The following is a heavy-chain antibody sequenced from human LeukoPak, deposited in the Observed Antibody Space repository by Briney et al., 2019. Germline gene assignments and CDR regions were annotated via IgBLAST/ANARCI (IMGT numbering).Heavy chain of an antibody. CDR1: GYSFTKYG. J-gene: IGHJ4*02. CDR3: ARDPRSDFLAGSHRYYFDY. Sequence: ASVKVSCKASGYSFTKYGISWVRQAPGQGLEWMGWISAYNGNTNYAQNLQGRVTMTTDTSTSTAYLELRSLRSDDTAVYHCARDPRSDFLAGSHRYYFDYWGQGTLVTVSS. CDR2: ISAYNGNT. D-gene: IGHD3-9*01. V-gene: IGHV1-18*01.